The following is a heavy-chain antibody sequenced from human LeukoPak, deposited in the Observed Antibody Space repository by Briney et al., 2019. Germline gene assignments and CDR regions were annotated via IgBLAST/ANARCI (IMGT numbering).Heavy chain of an antibody. CDR1: GGSISSYY. CDR2: IYYSGST. V-gene: IGHV4-59*08. D-gene: IGHD3-22*01. J-gene: IGHJ4*02. Sequence: SETLSLTCTVSGGSISSYYWSWIQQPPGKGLEWIGYIYYSGSTNYNPSLKSRVTISVDTSKNQFSLKLSSVTAADTAVYYCARGHYDSSGYVRNFDYWGQGTLVTVSS. CDR3: ARGHYDSSGYVRNFDY.